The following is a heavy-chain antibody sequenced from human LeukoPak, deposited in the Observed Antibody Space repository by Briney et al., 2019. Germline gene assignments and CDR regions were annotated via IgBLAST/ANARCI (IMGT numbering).Heavy chain of an antibody. V-gene: IGHV3-7*03. CDR3: ARDVSVETAQDVWVDAFDI. D-gene: IGHD2-21*02. Sequence: GGSLRLSCAASGFTFSSYAMNWVRQAPGKGLEWVANIKEDGSKRNYVDSVKGRFTISRDNAKKSLYLQMNSLRAEDTAVYYCARDVSVETAQDVWVDAFDIWGQGTMVTVS. CDR2: IKEDGSKR. J-gene: IGHJ3*02. CDR1: GFTFSSYA.